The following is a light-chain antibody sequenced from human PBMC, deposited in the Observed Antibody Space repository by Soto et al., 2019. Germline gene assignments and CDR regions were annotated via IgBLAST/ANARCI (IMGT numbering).Light chain of an antibody. Sequence: QAVLTQPPSASGTPGQRVTISCSGGTSNIGSNTVSWYQQLPGTAPKLLIDSNNQGPSGVPDRFSGSKSCTSASLAISGLQSEDEADYYCEAWDDSLNSPIFGGGTKLTVL. V-gene: IGLV1-44*01. CDR2: SNN. CDR3: EAWDDSLNSPI. J-gene: IGLJ2*01. CDR1: TSNIGSNT.